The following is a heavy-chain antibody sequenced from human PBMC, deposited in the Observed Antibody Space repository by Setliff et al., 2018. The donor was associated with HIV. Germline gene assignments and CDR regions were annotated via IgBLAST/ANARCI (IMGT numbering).Heavy chain of an antibody. CDR1: GGSFSGYY. D-gene: IGHD3-10*01. V-gene: IGHV4-34*01. J-gene: IGHJ6*03. CDR3: ARGVKGVIITYYYYCMDV. CDR2: VNHSGRT. Sequence: KPSETLSLTCAVYGGSFSGYYWTWVRQSPGKGLDWIGEVNHSGRTNYNPSLKSRLAISGDMSKNQFSLSLRSVTAADTAVYYCARGVKGVIITYYYYCMDVWGKGTAVTVSS.